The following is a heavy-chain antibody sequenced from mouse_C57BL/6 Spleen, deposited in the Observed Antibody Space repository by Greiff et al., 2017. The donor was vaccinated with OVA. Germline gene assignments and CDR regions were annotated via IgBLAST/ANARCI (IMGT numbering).Heavy chain of an antibody. V-gene: IGHV1-26*01. CDR2: INPNNGGT. Sequence: EVQLQQSGPELVKPGASVKISCKASGYTFTDYYMNWVKQSHGKSLEWIGDINPNNGGTSYNQKFKGKATLTVDKSSSTAYMELRSLTSEDSAVYYCARHGYWYFDVWGTGTTVTVSS. CDR3: ARHGYWYFDV. J-gene: IGHJ1*03. CDR1: GYTFTDYY.